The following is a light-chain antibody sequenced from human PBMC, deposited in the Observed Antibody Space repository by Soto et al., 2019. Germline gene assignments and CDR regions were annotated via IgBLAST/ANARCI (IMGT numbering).Light chain of an antibody. CDR3: SSYTTSNTRQIV. V-gene: IGLV2-14*03. J-gene: IGLJ1*01. CDR2: DVT. CDR1: SSDVGGCNY. Sequence: QSVLTQPASVSGSPEQSITISCTGTSSDVGGCNYVSWYQYHPGKAPKLIIYDVTNRPSGVSNPFSGSKSGNTASLTISGLQPEDEAEYYRSSYTTSNTRQIVFGTG.